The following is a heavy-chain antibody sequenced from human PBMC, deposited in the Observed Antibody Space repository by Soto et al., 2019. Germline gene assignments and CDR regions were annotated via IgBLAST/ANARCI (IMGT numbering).Heavy chain of an antibody. CDR3: VKNSWNKLSWFDP. Sequence: EAQLLESGGGLVQPGESLRLSCAASGFTFSNSAMTWVRQTPGKGLEWVSTISGSNGDSTYYADSVKGRFTISRDNSKNTLYLQMNCLTAEDTAVYNCVKNSWNKLSWFDPWGEGTLVTVSS. D-gene: IGHD1-20*01. J-gene: IGHJ5*02. CDR2: ISGSNGDST. V-gene: IGHV3-23*01. CDR1: GFTFSNSA.